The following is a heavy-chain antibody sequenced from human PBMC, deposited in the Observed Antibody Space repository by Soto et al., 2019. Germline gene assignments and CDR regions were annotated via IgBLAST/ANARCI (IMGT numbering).Heavy chain of an antibody. CDR2: IYHRESR. J-gene: IGHJ4*02. Sequence: QVQLQESGPGLVEPSGTLSLTCAVSSGSISSSNWWSWVRRPPGKGLDGIGEIYHRESRNYNSSLKRRITISVDKSKTQFSRRFSSVTVADTSVYYCARTLPGYSSGLSNYFDYWGQGTLVTVSS. D-gene: IGHD6-19*01. V-gene: IGHV4-4*02. CDR1: SGSISSSNW. CDR3: ARTLPGYSSGLSNYFDY.